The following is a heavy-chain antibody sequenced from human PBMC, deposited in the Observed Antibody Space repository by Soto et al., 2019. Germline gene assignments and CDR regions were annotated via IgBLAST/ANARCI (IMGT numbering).Heavy chain of an antibody. J-gene: IGHJ5*02. D-gene: IGHD4-17*01. CDR1: GYTFTSYA. CDR3: ARDPPYGDYELRYWFDP. V-gene: IGHV1-3*01. CDR2: INAGNGNT. Sequence: ASVKVSCKASGYTFTSYAMHWVRQAPGQRLEWKGWINAGNGNTKYSQKFQGRVTITRDTSASTAYMELSSLRSEDTAVYYCARDPPYGDYELRYWFDPWGQGTLVTVSS.